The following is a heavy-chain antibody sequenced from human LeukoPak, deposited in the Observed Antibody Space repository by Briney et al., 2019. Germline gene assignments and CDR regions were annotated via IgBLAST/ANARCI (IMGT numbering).Heavy chain of an antibody. Sequence: PGGSLRLSCAASGFTFSSYSMNWVRQAPGKGLEWVSSLSSTSSYIYYADSVKGRFTISRDNAKNSLYLQMNSLRAEDTAVYYCAKVNPYYDSSGYLDYWGQGTLVTVSS. D-gene: IGHD3-22*01. J-gene: IGHJ4*02. CDR1: GFTFSSYS. CDR3: AKVNPYYDSSGYLDY. CDR2: LSSTSSYI. V-gene: IGHV3-21*04.